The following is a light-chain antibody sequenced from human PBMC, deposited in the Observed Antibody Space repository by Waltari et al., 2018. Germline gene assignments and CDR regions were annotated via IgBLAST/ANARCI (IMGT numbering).Light chain of an antibody. J-gene: IGKJ1*01. Sequence: DIVLTQTPLSLAVTPGQSASISCKSSQSLVYSDGKTYLYWYLQRPGQPPQLLIYAVSNRSSGVPDRFSGSGSGTEFTLKISRVEAEDVGMYYCMHTVKFPWTLGQGTKVEI. CDR1: QSLVYSDGKTY. CDR2: AVS. V-gene: IGKV2D-29*01. CDR3: MHTVKFPWT.